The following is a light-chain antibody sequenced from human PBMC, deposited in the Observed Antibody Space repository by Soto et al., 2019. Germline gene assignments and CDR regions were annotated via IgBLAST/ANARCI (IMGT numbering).Light chain of an antibody. CDR1: QSVLYSSNNKNY. Sequence: DIVMTQSPDSLAVSLGDRATINRKSSQSVLYSSNNKNYLAWYQQKPGQPPKLLIYWASTRESGVPDRFSGSGSGTDFTLTISSLQAEDVAVYYCQQYYSTPQTFGQGTKVDIK. V-gene: IGKV4-1*01. J-gene: IGKJ1*01. CDR3: QQYYSTPQT. CDR2: WAS.